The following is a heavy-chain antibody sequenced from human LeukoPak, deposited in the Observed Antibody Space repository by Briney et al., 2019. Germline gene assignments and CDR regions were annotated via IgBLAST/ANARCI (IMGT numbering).Heavy chain of an antibody. CDR3: AGCSSTSCYNWFDP. V-gene: IGHV4-4*07. CDR2: IYTSGST. CDR1: GGSLGSYY. D-gene: IGHD2-2*01. Sequence: PSETLSLTCTVSGGSLGSYYWSWIRQPAGKGLEWIGRIYTSGSTNYNPSLKSRVTMSVDTSKNQFSLKLSSVTAADTAVYYCAGCSSTSCYNWFDPWGQGTLVTVSS. J-gene: IGHJ5*02.